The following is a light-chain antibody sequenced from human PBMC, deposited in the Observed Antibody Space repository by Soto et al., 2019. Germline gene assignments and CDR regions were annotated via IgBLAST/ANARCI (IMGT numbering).Light chain of an antibody. Sequence: QSVLTQPASVSGSPGQSITISCTGTSSDVGGYNYVSWYQQHPGKAPKFIIYDVSNRPSGVSNRFSGSKSGNTASLTISGLQAEDEADYYCSSYTSSRTLYVFGTGTKVTVL. CDR2: DVS. J-gene: IGLJ1*01. CDR3: SSYTSSRTLYV. V-gene: IGLV2-14*01. CDR1: SSDVGGYNY.